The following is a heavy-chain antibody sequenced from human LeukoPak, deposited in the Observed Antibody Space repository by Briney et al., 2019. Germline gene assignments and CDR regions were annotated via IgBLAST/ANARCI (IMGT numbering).Heavy chain of an antibody. CDR1: GFTFSSYA. CDR3: ARDKYDFWSGSALHY. Sequence: GGSLRLSCAASGFTFSSYAMHWVRQAPGKGLEWVAVISYDGSNKYYADSVKGRFTISRDNSKNTLYLQMNSLRAEDTAVYYCARDKYDFWSGSALHYWGQGTLVTVSS. CDR2: ISYDGSNK. D-gene: IGHD3-3*01. J-gene: IGHJ4*02. V-gene: IGHV3-30*04.